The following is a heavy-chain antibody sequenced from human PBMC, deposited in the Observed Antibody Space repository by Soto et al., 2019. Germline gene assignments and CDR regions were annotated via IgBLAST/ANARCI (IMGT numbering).Heavy chain of an antibody. CDR2: IYYSGST. V-gene: IGHV4-39*01. CDR3: ARLHGYCISSSCQGHYAMAV. Sequence: SETLSLTCTVSGGSISSSSYYWGWIRQPPGQGLEWIGSIYYSGSTYYNPSLKSRVTISVDTSKNQFSLKLSSVTAADTAVYYCARLHGYCISSSCQGHYAMAVWGQGTTVT. J-gene: IGHJ6*02. D-gene: IGHD2-2*01. CDR1: GGSISSSSYY.